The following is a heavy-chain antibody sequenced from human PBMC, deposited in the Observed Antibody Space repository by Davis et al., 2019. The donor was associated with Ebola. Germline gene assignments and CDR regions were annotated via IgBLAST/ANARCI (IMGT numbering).Heavy chain of an antibody. J-gene: IGHJ4*02. Sequence: GESLKISCAASGFTFSSYSMNWVRQAPGKGLEWVAFISYDGSNKDCADSVKGRFTISRDNSKNTVDLQMNSLRAEDTAVYYCARLDEDDYLTGPDYWGQGTLVTVSS. CDR2: ISYDGSNK. CDR3: ARLDEDDYLTGPDY. D-gene: IGHD3-9*01. V-gene: IGHV3-30*03. CDR1: GFTFSSYS.